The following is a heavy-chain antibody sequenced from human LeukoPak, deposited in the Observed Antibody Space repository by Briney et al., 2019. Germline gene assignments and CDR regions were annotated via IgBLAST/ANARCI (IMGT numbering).Heavy chain of an antibody. CDR3: ARWVGSAGRFDN. V-gene: IGHV6-1*01. CDR1: GDSVSSNSAV. J-gene: IGHJ4*02. Sequence: SQTLSLTCAISGDSVSSNSAVWSWIRQSPSRGLEWLGRTYYRSQWYTEYAVYVRGRITINSNTSKNQFPLHLNSVTPEDTAIYYCARWVGSAGRFDNWGQGTLVTVSS. D-gene: IGHD1-26*01. CDR2: TYYRSQWYT.